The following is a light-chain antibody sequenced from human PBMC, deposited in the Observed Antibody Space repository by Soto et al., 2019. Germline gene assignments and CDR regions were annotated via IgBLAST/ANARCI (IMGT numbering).Light chain of an antibody. CDR3: NSYAGNSWV. J-gene: IGLJ3*02. CDR2: EVT. V-gene: IGLV2-8*01. CDR1: SSDVGGYNH. Sequence: QSVLTQPPSASGSPGQSVTISCTGTSSDVGGYNHVSWYQHHPGKAPKLLIYEVTQRPSGVPDRFSGSKSGNTASLTVSGLQAEDEADYYCNSYAGNSWVFGGGTKLTVL.